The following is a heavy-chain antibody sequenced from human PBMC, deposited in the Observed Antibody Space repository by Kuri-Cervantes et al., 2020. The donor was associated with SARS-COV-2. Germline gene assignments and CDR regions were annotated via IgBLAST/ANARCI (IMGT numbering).Heavy chain of an antibody. Sequence: SRAAAGFTFSNAWMNWVRQAPGKGLEWVGRIKSKTDGGTTDYAPPVKGRFTISRDDSENTLYLRMNSLKTEGTAVYYCTTVTSRFGELSYYYYSMDVWGQGTTVPVSS. V-gene: IGHV3-15*07. CDR1: GFTFSNAW. CDR3: TTVTSRFGELSYYYYSMDV. J-gene: IGHJ6*02. CDR2: IKSKTDGGTT. D-gene: IGHD3-10*01.